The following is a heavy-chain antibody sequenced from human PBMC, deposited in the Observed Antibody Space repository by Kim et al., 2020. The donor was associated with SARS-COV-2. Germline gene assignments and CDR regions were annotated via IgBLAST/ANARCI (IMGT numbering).Heavy chain of an antibody. CDR3: ARSIVATITSRFDY. D-gene: IGHD5-12*01. V-gene: IGHV4-39*01. J-gene: IGHJ4*02. Sequence: NPSLKSRVTISVDTSKNQFSLKLSSVTAADTAVYYCARSIVATITSRFDYWGQGTLVTVSS.